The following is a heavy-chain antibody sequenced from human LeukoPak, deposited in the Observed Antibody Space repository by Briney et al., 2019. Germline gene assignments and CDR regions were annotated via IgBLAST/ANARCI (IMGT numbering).Heavy chain of an antibody. CDR2: IYYSGST. CDR1: GGSISSSSYY. V-gene: IGHV4-39*01. D-gene: IGHD6-13*01. J-gene: IGHJ5*02. CDR3: ARVLQQLARNWFDP. Sequence: PSETLSLTCTVSGGSISSSSYYWGWIRQPPGKGLEWIGSIYYSGSTYYNPSLKSRVTISVDTSKNQFSLKLSSVTAADTAVYYCARVLQQLARNWFDPWGQGTLVTLSS.